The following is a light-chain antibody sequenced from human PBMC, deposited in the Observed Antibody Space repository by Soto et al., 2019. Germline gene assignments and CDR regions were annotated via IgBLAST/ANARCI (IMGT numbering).Light chain of an antibody. V-gene: IGKV3-11*01. CDR2: DAS. CDR1: ERVSHF. J-gene: IGKJ4*01. CDR3: QQRSNWPELT. Sequence: EIVLTQSPATLSLSPRERGTLSCRGSERVSHFLAWYQQKPGQAPRLLIYDASNRATGIPARFSGSGSGTDFTLTISSLEPEDFAVYYCQQRSNWPELTFGGGTKVEIK.